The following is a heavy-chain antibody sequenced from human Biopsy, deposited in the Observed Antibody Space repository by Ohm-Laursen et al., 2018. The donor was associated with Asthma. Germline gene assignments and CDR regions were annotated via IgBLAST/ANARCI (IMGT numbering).Heavy chain of an antibody. D-gene: IGHD3-22*01. CDR1: AYTFIGYH. CDR2: INPNGGAT. CDR3: ARGDSSNWSHYYFDY. V-gene: IGHV1-2*06. Sequence: ASVKVSCKASAYTFIGYHLHWVRQAPGEGLEWMGRINPNGGATIYAQKFQGRVTMTRDTSISTAYMELSRLTSDDTAVYYCARGDSSNWSHYYFDYWGQGTLVTVSS. J-gene: IGHJ4*02.